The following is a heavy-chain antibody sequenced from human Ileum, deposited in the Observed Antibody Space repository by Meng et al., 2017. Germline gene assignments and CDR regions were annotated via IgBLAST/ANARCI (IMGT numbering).Heavy chain of an antibody. J-gene: IGHJ4*02. V-gene: IGHV3-53*01. D-gene: IGHD3-10*01. CDR2: TYFGAGT. CDR1: GFTVSCKY. CDR3: ARVSGSPLLWF. Sequence: DVQLLGSGVGLFQPGGSLRLSCAASGFTVSCKYMSWVRQSPGKGLEWVAVTYFGAGTYYADSVRGRFTLSRDDSKDTVHLQMNSLRVDDTAMYYCARVSGSPLLWFWGQGTLVTVSS.